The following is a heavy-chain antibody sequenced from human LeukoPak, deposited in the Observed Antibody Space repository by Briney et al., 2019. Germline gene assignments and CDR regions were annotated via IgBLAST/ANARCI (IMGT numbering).Heavy chain of an antibody. CDR1: GFTFSSYS. CDR2: ISSSSSYI. D-gene: IGHD2-15*01. Sequence: PGGSLRLSCAASGFTFSSYSMNWVRQAPGKGLEWVSSISSSSSYIYYADSVKGRFTISRDNSKNTLYLQMNSLRAEDTAVYYCARDMACSGGSCHPFDYWGQGTLVTVSS. J-gene: IGHJ4*02. V-gene: IGHV3-21*01. CDR3: ARDMACSGGSCHPFDY.